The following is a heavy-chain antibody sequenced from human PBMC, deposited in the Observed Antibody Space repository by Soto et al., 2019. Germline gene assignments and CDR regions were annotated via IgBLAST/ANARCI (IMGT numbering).Heavy chain of an antibody. Sequence: GGSLRLSCAASGFTFSTYAISWVRQAPGKGLEWVSTISGNGGTSYADFVRGRFTISRDNSKNTLYLQMNSPRPEDTAVYYCAKDAPGSGWLSDYWGQGTLVTVSS. V-gene: IGHV3-23*01. D-gene: IGHD3-22*01. CDR3: AKDAPGSGWLSDY. CDR1: GFTFSTYA. J-gene: IGHJ4*02. CDR2: ISGNGGT.